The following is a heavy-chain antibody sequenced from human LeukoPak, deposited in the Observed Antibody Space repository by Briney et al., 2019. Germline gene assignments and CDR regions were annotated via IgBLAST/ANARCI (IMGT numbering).Heavy chain of an antibody. CDR1: GFTFSSYA. V-gene: IGHV3-64*01. CDR2: ISSNGGST. Sequence: GGSLRLSCAASGFTFSSYAMHWVRQAPGKGLEYGSAISSNGGSTYYANSVKGRFTISRDNSKNTLYLQMGSLRAEDMAVYYCARAGAPTYYYYMDVWGKGTTVTVSS. CDR3: ARAGAPTYYYYMDV. D-gene: IGHD2-8*02. J-gene: IGHJ6*03.